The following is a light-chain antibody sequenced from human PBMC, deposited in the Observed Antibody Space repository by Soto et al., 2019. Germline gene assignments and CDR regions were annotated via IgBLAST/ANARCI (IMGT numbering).Light chain of an antibody. V-gene: IGKV1-5*01. J-gene: IGKJ1*01. CDR3: QHYASYPWT. CDR2: DAF. Sequence: DIQLTQTPSTLSASIGDRVTITCRASQSLSGWLAWYQQTPGKAPKLLISDAFRLESGVPSRFRGSGSGTEFSLTISSLQPGDSATFYCQHYASYPWTFGRGTKV. CDR1: QSLSGW.